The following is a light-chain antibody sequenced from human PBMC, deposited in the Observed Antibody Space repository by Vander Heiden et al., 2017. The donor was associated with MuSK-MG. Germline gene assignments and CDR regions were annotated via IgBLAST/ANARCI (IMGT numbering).Light chain of an antibody. CDR1: SSDVGRYNY. J-gene: IGLJ1*01. Sequence: QSALTQPASVSGSPGQSITISCTGTSSDVGRYNYVSWYQHHPGKAPKLMIYDVSNRPAGVSNRFSGSKSGNTASLTISGLQAEDEADYYCSSYTSSSTHVFGTGTKVTVL. CDR2: DVS. V-gene: IGLV2-14*03. CDR3: SSYTSSSTHV.